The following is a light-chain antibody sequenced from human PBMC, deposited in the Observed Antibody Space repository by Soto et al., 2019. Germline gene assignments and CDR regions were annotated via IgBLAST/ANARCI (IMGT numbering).Light chain of an antibody. V-gene: IGLV2-14*01. CDR1: NSDIGTYIY. CDR2: DVS. CDR3: SSYTASRTK. Sequence: QSVLTQPASVSGSPGQSITISCTGTNSDIGTYIYVSWYQQHPGKAPKLLIYDVSNRPSGVSNRFSGSKSGNTASLTISGLQAEDEDDYYCSSYTASRTKFGGGTQLTV. J-gene: IGLJ2*01.